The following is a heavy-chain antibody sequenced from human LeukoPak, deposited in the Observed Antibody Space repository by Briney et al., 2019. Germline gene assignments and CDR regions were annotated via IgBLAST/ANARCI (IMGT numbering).Heavy chain of an antibody. J-gene: IGHJ6*03. D-gene: IGHD6-6*01. Sequence: KTSETLSLTCAVYGGSFSGYYWSWIRQPPGKGLEWIGEINHSGSTNYNPSLKSRVTISVDTSKNQSSLKLSSVTAADTAVYYCARRRAARLSGYYYYYMDVWGKGTTVTVSS. CDR2: INHSGST. CDR1: GGSFSGYY. CDR3: ARRRAARLSGYYYYYMDV. V-gene: IGHV4-34*01.